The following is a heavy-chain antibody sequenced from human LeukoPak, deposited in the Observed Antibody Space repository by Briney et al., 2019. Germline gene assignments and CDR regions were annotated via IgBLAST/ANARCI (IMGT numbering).Heavy chain of an antibody. D-gene: IGHD1-26*01. J-gene: IGHJ4*02. CDR2: IYSGGST. CDR1: GFTVSSNY. CDR3: ARSETEWELGYYFDY. V-gene: IGHV3-53*01. Sequence: GGSLRLSCAASGFTVSSNYMSWVRQAPGKGLEWVSVIYSGGSTYCADSVKGRFTISRDNSKNTLYLQMNSLRAEDTAVYYCARSETEWELGYYFDYWGQGTLVTVSS.